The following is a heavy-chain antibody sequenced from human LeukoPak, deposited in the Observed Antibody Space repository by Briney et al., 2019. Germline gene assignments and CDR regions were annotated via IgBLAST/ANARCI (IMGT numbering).Heavy chain of an antibody. CDR3: ARDYYDSSGYFYPNAFDI. V-gene: IGHV3-48*02. D-gene: IGHD3-22*01. J-gene: IGHJ3*02. Sequence: TGGSLRLSCAASGFTFSTYSMNGVREAPGEGLEWIAYISSSSRTIYYADSVKGRFTISSDNAKNSLYLQMNSLRDEDTAVYYCARDYYDSSGYFYPNAFDIWGQGTMVTVSS. CDR1: GFTFSTYS. CDR2: ISSSSRTI.